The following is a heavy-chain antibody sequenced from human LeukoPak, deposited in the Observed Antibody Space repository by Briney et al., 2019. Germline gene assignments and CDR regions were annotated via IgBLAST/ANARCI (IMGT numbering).Heavy chain of an antibody. CDR1: GYTFTDYS. J-gene: IGHJ4*02. Sequence: ASVKASCKASGYTFTDYSMHWVRRAPGQGLEWMGWINPNSGDTDYAQEFQGRVTMTRDTSISTAYLEVSRLTSDDTAVYFCARDAIAAAGAGAWGQGTLVTVSS. CDR3: ARDAIAAAGAGA. V-gene: IGHV1-2*02. D-gene: IGHD6-13*01. CDR2: INPNSGDT.